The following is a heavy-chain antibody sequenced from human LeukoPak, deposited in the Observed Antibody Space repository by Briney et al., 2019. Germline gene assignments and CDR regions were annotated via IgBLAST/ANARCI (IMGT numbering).Heavy chain of an antibody. CDR3: ATLVVPAANGYYFDY. D-gene: IGHD2-2*01. J-gene: IGHJ4*02. Sequence: SETLSLTCTVSGGSISSSSYYWGWIRQPPGKGLEWIGSIYYSGSTYYNPSLKSRVTISVDTSKNQFSLKLSSVTAADTAVYYCATLVVPAANGYYFDYWGQGTLVTVSS. CDR2: IYYSGST. V-gene: IGHV4-39*01. CDR1: GGSISSSSYY.